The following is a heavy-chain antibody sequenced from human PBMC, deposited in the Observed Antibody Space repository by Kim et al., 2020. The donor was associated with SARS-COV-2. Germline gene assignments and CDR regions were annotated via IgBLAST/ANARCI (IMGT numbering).Heavy chain of an antibody. V-gene: IGHV3-23*03. Sequence: ADSVKGRFTISSDNSKNTLYLQMDSLRGGDRAVYYCAISPRGQSYWYFDLWGRGTLVTVSS. CDR3: AISPRGQSYWYFDL. J-gene: IGHJ2*01.